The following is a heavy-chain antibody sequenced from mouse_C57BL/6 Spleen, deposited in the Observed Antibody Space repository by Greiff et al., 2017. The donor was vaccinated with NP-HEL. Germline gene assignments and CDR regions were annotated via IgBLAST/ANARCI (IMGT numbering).Heavy chain of an antibody. CDR2: IYPGDGDT. CDR1: GYAFSSSW. V-gene: IGHV1-82*01. Sequence: QVQLKQSGPELVKPGASVKISCKASGYAFSSSWMNWVKQRPGKGLEWIGRIYPGDGDTNYNGKFKGKATLTADKSSSTAYMQLSSLTSEDSAVYFCARGELIYDSYYEWFAYWGQGTLVTVSA. D-gene: IGHD2-3*01. J-gene: IGHJ3*01. CDR3: ARGELIYDSYYEWFAY.